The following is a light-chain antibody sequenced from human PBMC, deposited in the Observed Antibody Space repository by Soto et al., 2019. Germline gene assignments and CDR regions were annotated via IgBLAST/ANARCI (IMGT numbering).Light chain of an antibody. CDR1: ISDVGGYNY. J-gene: IGLJ3*02. V-gene: IGLV2-14*01. CDR2: DVT. Sequence: QSALTQPASVSGSPGQSITLSCTGTISDVGGYNYVSWCQHHPGKAPKLMISDVTNRPSGVSNRFSGSKSDNTASLTISGLQAEEEADYYCISFTTSSTWVFGGWTKLTVL. CDR3: ISFTTSSTWV.